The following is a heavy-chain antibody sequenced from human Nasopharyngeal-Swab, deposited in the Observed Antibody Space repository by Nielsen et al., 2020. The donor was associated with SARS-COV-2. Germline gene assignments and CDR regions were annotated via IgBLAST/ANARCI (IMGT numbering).Heavy chain of an antibody. V-gene: IGHV3-23*01. D-gene: IGHD6-19*01. CDR3: AKDDCRSQWLVDYYYGMDV. Sequence: GESLKISCAASGFTFSSYAMSWVRQAPGKGLEWVSAISGSGGSTYYADSVKGRFTISRDNSKNTLYLQMNSLRAEDTAVYYCAKDDCRSQWLVDYYYGMDVWGQGTTVTVSS. CDR1: GFTFSSYA. CDR2: ISGSGGST. J-gene: IGHJ6*02.